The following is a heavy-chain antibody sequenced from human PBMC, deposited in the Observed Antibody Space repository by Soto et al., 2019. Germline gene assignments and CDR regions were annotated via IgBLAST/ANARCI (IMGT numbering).Heavy chain of an antibody. V-gene: IGHV5-51*01. D-gene: IGHD6-13*01. CDR2: IYPGDSDT. Sequence: PGESLKISCKGSGYSFTSYWIGWVRQMPGKGLEWMGIIYPGDSDTRYNPSFQGQVTISADKSISTAYLQWSSLRASDTAMYYCARSPPDSSSWFIGYYYGMDVWGQGTTVTVS. CDR1: GYSFTSYW. J-gene: IGHJ6*02. CDR3: ARSPPDSSSWFIGYYYGMDV.